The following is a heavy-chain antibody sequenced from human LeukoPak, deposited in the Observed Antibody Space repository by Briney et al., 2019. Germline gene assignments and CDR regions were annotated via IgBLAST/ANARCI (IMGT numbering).Heavy chain of an antibody. J-gene: IGHJ4*02. D-gene: IGHD2-2*01. V-gene: IGHV4-4*07. CDR2: IYTSGST. Sequence: SETMSLTCTVSGGSISSYYWSWIRQPAGKGLEWIGRIYTSGSTNYNPSLKSRVTISVDTSKNQFSLKLSSVTAADTAVYYCARGPTYCSSTSCLDYWGQGTLVTVSS. CDR1: GGSISSYY. CDR3: ARGPTYCSSTSCLDY.